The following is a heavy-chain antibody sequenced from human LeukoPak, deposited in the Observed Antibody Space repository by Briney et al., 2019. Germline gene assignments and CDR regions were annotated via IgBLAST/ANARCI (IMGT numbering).Heavy chain of an antibody. J-gene: IGHJ6*02. V-gene: IGHV3-21*01. CDR1: GLTFSSYS. D-gene: IGHD5-12*01. CDR2: ISSSSSYI. Sequence: GGSLRLSCAASGLTFSSYSMNWVRQAPGKGLEWVSSISSSSSYIYYADSVKGRFTISRDNAKNSLYLQMNSLRAEDTAVYYCARAPATITNYYYGMDVWGQGTTVTVSS. CDR3: ARAPATITNYYYGMDV.